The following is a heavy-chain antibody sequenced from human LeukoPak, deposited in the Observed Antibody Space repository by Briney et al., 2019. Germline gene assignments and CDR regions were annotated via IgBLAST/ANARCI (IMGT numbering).Heavy chain of an antibody. CDR1: GGTFSSYA. Sequence: ASVKVSCKASGGTFSSYAISWVRQAPGQGLEWMGWISAYNGNTNYAQKLQGRVTMTTDTSTSTAYMELRSLRSDDTAVYYCARDYGLGQLVRTDGFQHWGQGTLVTVSS. V-gene: IGHV1-18*01. CDR3: ARDYGLGQLVRTDGFQH. CDR2: ISAYNGNT. D-gene: IGHD6-13*01. J-gene: IGHJ1*01.